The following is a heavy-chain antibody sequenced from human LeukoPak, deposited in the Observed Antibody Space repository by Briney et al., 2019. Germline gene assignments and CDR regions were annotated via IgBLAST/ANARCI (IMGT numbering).Heavy chain of an antibody. CDR2: ISSNVGST. Sequence: GGSLRLSCAASGFTFSSYAMHWVRQAPGEGLEYVSAISSNVGSTYYANSVKGRFTISRDNSKNTLYLQMGSLRAEDMAVYYCATIAAAGNFDYWGQGTLVTVSS. D-gene: IGHD6-13*01. V-gene: IGHV3-64*01. CDR1: GFTFSSYA. CDR3: ATIAAAGNFDY. J-gene: IGHJ4*02.